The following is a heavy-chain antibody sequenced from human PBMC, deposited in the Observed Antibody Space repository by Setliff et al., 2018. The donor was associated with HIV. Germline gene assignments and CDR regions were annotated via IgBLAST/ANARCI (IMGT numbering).Heavy chain of an antibody. J-gene: IGHJ6*03. CDR3: AREFGAGIRQIVAGEFYYMDV. V-gene: IGHV1-2*02. CDR1: GYTFINFG. D-gene: IGHD5-12*01. CDR2: INSKSGDT. Sequence: ASVKVSCKASGYTFINFGITWVRQAPGQGLEWMGWINSKSGDTNYAQKFQGRVTMTRDTSISTAYMELSRLRSDDTAVYYCAREFGAGIRQIVAGEFYYMDVWGKGTTVTVSS.